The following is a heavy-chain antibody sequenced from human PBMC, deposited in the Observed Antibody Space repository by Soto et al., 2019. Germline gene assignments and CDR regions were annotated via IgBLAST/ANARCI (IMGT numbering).Heavy chain of an antibody. Sequence: PGGSLRLSCAASGFTVSSNYMSWVRQAPGKGLEWVSVIYSGGSTYYADSVKGRFTISRHNSKNTLYLQMNSLRAEDTAVYYCARDPPLERRIAAPGDDAFDIWGQGTMVTVSS. D-gene: IGHD6-13*01. CDR1: GFTVSSNY. V-gene: IGHV3-53*04. J-gene: IGHJ3*02. CDR3: ARDPPLERRIAAPGDDAFDI. CDR2: IYSGGST.